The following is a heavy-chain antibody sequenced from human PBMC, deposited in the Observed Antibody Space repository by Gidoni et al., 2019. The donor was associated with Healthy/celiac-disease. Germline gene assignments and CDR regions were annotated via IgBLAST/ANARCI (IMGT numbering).Heavy chain of an antibody. Sequence: QVTLRESGPALVTPTQTLTLPCTFSGFSPSTSGMCVSWIRQPPGKALEWLALIDWDDDKYYSTSLKTRLTISKDTSKNQVVLTMTNMDPVDTATYYCARTLYSYGFNWFDPWGQGTLVTVSS. CDR2: IDWDDDK. V-gene: IGHV2-70*01. CDR1: GFSPSTSGMC. CDR3: ARTLYSYGFNWFDP. J-gene: IGHJ5*02. D-gene: IGHD5-18*01.